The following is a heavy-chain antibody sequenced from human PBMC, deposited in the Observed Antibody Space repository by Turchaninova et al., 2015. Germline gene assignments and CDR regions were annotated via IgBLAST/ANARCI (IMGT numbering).Heavy chain of an antibody. Sequence: EVQLVESGGGLVQRGGSLRLSCAASGFTLSNSNLNWFGQAPGRGLQGVSYITSRSEATYYADYVKGRFTISRENAENSLYLQMNSLRDEDTAVYYCARDRPNWAYDYWGQGTLVTVSS. D-gene: IGHD7-27*01. V-gene: IGHV3-48*02. CDR2: ITSRSEAT. J-gene: IGHJ4*02. CDR3: ARDRPNWAYDY. CDR1: GFTLSNSN.